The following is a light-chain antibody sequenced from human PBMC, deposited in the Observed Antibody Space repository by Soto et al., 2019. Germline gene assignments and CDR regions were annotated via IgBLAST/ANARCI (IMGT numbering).Light chain of an antibody. CDR2: AAS. CDR3: QQLNSYPLT. J-gene: IGKJ4*01. CDR1: QGISSY. Sequence: AIRMTQSPSSLSASTGDRVPIXCRASQGISSYLAWYQQKPGKAPKLLIYAASTLQSGVPSRFSGSGSGTDFTLTISCLQSEDFATYYCQQLNSYPLTFGGGTKVDNK. V-gene: IGKV1-8*01.